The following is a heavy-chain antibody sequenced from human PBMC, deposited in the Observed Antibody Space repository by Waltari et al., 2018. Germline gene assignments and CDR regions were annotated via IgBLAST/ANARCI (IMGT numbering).Heavy chain of an antibody. D-gene: IGHD6-13*01. V-gene: IGHV1-69*02. J-gene: IGHJ5*02. CDR1: GGTFSSYT. Sequence: QVQLVQSGAEVKKPGSSVKVSCKASGGTFSSYTISWVRQAPGQGLEWMGRGTPILGIANYAQKFQGRVTITADKSTSTAYMELSSLRSEDTAVYYCARGSSPMMGWFDPWGQGTLVTVSS. CDR3: ARGSSPMMGWFDP. CDR2: GTPILGIA.